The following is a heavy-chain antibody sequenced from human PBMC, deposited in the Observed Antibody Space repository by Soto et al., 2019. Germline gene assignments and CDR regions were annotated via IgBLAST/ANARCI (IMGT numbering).Heavy chain of an antibody. CDR3: ARETYSSLDY. CDR1: GYTFTSYA. Sequence: QVQIVQSGADVKKPGASVKVSCKASGYTFTSYAMHWVRQAPGQRLEWMGWINAGTGNTIYSQKFQGRVTITRDTSASPAYMELSSLRSEDTAVYYCARETYSSLDYWGQGTLVTVSS. D-gene: IGHD6-19*01. J-gene: IGHJ4*02. CDR2: INAGTGNT. V-gene: IGHV1-3*01.